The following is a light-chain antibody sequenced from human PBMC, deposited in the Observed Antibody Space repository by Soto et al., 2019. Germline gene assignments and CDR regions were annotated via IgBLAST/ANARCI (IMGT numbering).Light chain of an antibody. J-gene: IGLJ1*01. CDR1: SSDVGGYNY. CDR2: DVS. V-gene: IGLV2-14*01. Sequence: QSVLTQPASVSGSPGQSITISCTGTSSDVGGYNYFSWYQQHPGKAPKLMIYDVSNRPSGVSNRFSGSKSGNTASLTISGLQAEDEADYYCSSYTSSSTYNYVFGTGTKVTVL. CDR3: SSYTSSSTYNYV.